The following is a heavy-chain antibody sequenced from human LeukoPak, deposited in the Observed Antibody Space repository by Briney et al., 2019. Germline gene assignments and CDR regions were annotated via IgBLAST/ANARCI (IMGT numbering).Heavy chain of an antibody. CDR3: AKGVVRGDYYGSGSYLGLRDNWFDP. V-gene: IGHV1-18*01. CDR1: GYTFTSYG. CDR2: ISAYNGNA. J-gene: IGHJ5*02. Sequence: GASVKVSCKASGYTFTSYGISWVRQAPGQGLEWMVWISAYNGNANYAQKLQGRVTMTTDTSTSTAYMELRSLRSDDTAVYYCAKGVVRGDYYGSGSYLGLRDNWFDPWGQGTLVTVSS. D-gene: IGHD3-10*01.